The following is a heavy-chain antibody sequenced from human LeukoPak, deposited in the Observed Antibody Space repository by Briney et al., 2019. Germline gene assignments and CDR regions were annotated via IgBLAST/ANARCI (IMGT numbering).Heavy chain of an antibody. CDR1: GYTFTSYD. J-gene: IGHJ5*02. CDR3: ARGGPSWGYGGNRNWFDP. CDR2: MNPNSGNT. D-gene: IGHD4-23*01. V-gene: IGHV1-8*01. Sequence: ASVKVSCKASGYTFTSYDINWVRQATGQGLEWMGWMNPNSGNTGYAQKFQGRVTMTRNTSISTAYMELSSLRSEDTAVYYCARGGPSWGYGGNRNWFDPWGQGTLVTVSS.